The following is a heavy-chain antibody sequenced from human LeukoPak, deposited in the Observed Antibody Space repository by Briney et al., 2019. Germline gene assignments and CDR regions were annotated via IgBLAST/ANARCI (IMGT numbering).Heavy chain of an antibody. Sequence: TGGSLRLSCAASGFTVSSSYMSWVRQAPGKGLEWVSVIHSGGNTYYAGSVKGRFTISRDNSKNTMYLQMNSLRAEDTAVYYCTRDLNSGGSCWGQGTLVIVSS. D-gene: IGHD2-15*01. J-gene: IGHJ4*02. CDR1: GFTVSSSY. V-gene: IGHV3-53*01. CDR2: IHSGGNT. CDR3: TRDLNSGGSC.